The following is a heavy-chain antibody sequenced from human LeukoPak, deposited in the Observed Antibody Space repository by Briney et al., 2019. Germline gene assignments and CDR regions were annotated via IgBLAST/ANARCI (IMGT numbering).Heavy chain of an antibody. J-gene: IGHJ5*02. CDR2: IYPGDSDT. V-gene: IGHV5-51*01. CDR3: ARGQMVRGVIPPFYP. D-gene: IGHD3-10*01. Sequence: GESLKISCKGFGYSFTSYWIGWVRQMPGKGLEWMGIIYPGDSDTRYSPSFQGQVTISADKSISTAYLQWSSLQASDTAMYYCARGQMVRGVIPPFYPWGQGTLVTVSS. CDR1: GYSFTSYW.